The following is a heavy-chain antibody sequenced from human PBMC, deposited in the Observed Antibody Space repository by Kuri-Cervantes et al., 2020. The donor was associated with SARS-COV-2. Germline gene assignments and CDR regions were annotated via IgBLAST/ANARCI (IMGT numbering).Heavy chain of an antibody. J-gene: IGHJ4*02. CDR1: GGSFSGYY. D-gene: IGHD4-11*01. CDR3: ARVKYVVTSDIDY. Sequence: SETLSLTCAVYGGSFSGYYWSWIRQPPGKGLEWIGEINHSGSTNYNPSLKSRVTISVDTSKNQFSLKLSSVTAADTAVYYCARVKYVVTSDIDYWGQGTLVTVSS. V-gene: IGHV4-34*01. CDR2: INHSGST.